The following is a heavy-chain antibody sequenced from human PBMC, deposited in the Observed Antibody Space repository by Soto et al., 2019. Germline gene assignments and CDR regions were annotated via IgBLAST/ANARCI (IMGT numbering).Heavy chain of an antibody. Sequence: LRLSCADSGFTFSSYAMSWVRQAPGKGLEWVSAISGSGGSTYYADSVKGRFTISRDNSKNTLYLQMNSLRAEDTAVYYCAKVVGATWDYFDYWGQGTLVTVSS. V-gene: IGHV3-23*01. J-gene: IGHJ4*02. D-gene: IGHD1-26*01. CDR2: ISGSGGST. CDR3: AKVVGATWDYFDY. CDR1: GFTFSSYA.